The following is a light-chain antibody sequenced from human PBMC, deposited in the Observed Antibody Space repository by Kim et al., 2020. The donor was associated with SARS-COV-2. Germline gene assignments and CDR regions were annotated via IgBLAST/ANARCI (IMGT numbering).Light chain of an antibody. CDR1: QGISSF. CDR3: QQLNRYPRLT. V-gene: IGKV1-9*01. CDR2: AAS. J-gene: IGKJ4*01. Sequence: DIQLTQSPSFLSASVGDRVTITCRASQGISSFLAWYQQKPGKAPKLLIYAASTLQSGVPSRFSGSGSGTEFTLTISSLQPEDFATYYCQQLNRYPRLTFGGGTKEDIK.